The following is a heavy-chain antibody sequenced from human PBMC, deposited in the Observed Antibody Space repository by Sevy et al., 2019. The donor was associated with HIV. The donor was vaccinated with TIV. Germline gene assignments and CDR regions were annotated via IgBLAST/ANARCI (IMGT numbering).Heavy chain of an antibody. V-gene: IGHV3-30*01. Sequence: GGSLRLSCTASGFTFSRYAMYWVRQAPGKGLEWVAVISHDGNNKDYADSVKGRFTISRDNSKNTLYMQMTSLIAEDTAFYYCASHYYDYTGYYYPLHYWGQGTLVTVSS. CDR2: ISHDGNNK. D-gene: IGHD3-22*01. CDR1: GFTFSRYA. J-gene: IGHJ4*02. CDR3: ASHYYDYTGYYYPLHY.